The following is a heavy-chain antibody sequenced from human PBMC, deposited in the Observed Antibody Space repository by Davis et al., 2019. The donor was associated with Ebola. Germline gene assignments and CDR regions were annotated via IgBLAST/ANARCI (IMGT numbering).Heavy chain of an antibody. D-gene: IGHD3-3*01. CDR2: IKEDGSEK. CDR3: VTTSGY. Sequence: GESLKISCAASGFTFSSYWMSWVRQAPGKGLEWVANIKEDGSEKHYVDSVKGRFTISRDNAKNSLYVQMNSLRVEDTAVYYCVTTSGYWGQGTLVTVSS. V-gene: IGHV3-7*01. J-gene: IGHJ4*02. CDR1: GFTFSSYW.